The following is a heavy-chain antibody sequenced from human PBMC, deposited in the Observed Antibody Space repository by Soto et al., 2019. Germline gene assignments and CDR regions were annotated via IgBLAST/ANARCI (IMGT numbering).Heavy chain of an antibody. CDR3: ARMYNSGFYRPEGNYYFYVMAV. V-gene: IGHV4-4*07. CDR1: GGSIRDYY. J-gene: IGHJ6*02. D-gene: IGHD5-12*01. Sequence: QVQLQESGPGLVKPSETLSVTCSVSGGSIRDYYWSWIRQPAGKGLEWIGRMYISGSTKYNPSLKSRVTMSADTSVNQFSLTLISVTAADTATYYCARMYNSGFYRPEGNYYFYVMAVWGQGTTVTVS. CDR2: MYISGST.